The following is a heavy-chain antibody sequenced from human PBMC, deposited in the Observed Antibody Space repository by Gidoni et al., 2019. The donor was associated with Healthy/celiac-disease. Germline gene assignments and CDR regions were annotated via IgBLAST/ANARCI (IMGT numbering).Heavy chain of an antibody. V-gene: IGHV4-59*01. Sequence: QVQLQESGPGLVKPSETLSLTCTVSGGSISSYYWSWIRQPPGKGLEWIGYIYYSGSTNYNPSLKSRVTISVDTSKNQFSLKLSSVTAADTAVYYCARGNTAMVRGTWFDPWGQGTLVTVSS. CDR1: GGSISSYY. D-gene: IGHD5-18*01. CDR2: IYYSGST. CDR3: ARGNTAMVRGTWFDP. J-gene: IGHJ5*02.